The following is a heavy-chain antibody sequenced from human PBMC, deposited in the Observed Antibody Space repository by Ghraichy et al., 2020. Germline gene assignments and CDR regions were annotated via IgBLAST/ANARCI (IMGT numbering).Heavy chain of an antibody. V-gene: IGHV4-4*07. D-gene: IGHD3-22*01. CDR2: IYTSGST. Sequence: SQTLSLTRTVSGGSISSFYWSWIRQPAGKGLEWIGRIYTSGSTNYNPSLKSRVTMSVDTSKNQFSLKLSSVTAADTAVYYCARERAYYYDSSGYVNWFDPWGQGTLVTVSS. CDR3: ARERAYYYDSSGYVNWFDP. J-gene: IGHJ5*02. CDR1: GGSISSFY.